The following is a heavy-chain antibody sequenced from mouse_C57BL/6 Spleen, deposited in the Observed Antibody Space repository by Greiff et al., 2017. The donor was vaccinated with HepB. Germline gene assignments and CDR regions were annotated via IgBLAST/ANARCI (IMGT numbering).Heavy chain of an antibody. Sequence: EVQLQQSGPELVKPGASVKISCKASGYTFTDYYMNWVKQSHGKSLEWIGDINPNNGGTSYNQKFKGKATLTVDKSSSTAYMELRSLTSEDSAVYYCARGVLRQELNAMDYWGQGTSVTVSS. D-gene: IGHD1-1*01. CDR2: INPNNGGT. CDR3: ARGVLRQELNAMDY. V-gene: IGHV1-26*01. CDR1: GYTFTDYY. J-gene: IGHJ4*01.